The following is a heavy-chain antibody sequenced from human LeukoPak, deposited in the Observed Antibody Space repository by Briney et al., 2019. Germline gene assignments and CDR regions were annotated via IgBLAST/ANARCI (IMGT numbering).Heavy chain of an antibody. CDR2: ISSSSSTI. CDR3: ARGRGGSGSYYNVGYFDY. J-gene: IGHJ4*02. V-gene: IGHV3-48*01. Sequence: GGSLRLSCAASGFTFSSYSMNWVRQAPGKGLEWVSYISSSSSTIYYADSVKGRFTISRDNAKNSLYLQMNSLRAEDTAVYYCARGRGGSGSYYNVGYFDYWGQGTLVTVSS. CDR1: GFTFSSYS. D-gene: IGHD3-10*01.